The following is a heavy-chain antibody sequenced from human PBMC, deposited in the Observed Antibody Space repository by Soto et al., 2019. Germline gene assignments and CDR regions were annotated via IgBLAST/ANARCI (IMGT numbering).Heavy chain of an antibody. D-gene: IGHD3-16*01. Sequence: EVQLVESGGGLVQPGGSLRLSCAASGFTFSNYRMYWVRQAPGKGLVWVSRINGDGTGTTYADAVKGRFTISRDNAKNTLNLQMNSVRAEDTDVYCCARAGGGFDYWGQGILVTVSS. V-gene: IGHV3-74*01. J-gene: IGHJ4*02. CDR1: GFTFSNYR. CDR2: INGDGTGT. CDR3: ARAGGGFDY.